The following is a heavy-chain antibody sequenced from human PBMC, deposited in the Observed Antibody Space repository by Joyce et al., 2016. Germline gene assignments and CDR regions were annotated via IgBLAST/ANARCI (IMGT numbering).Heavy chain of an antibody. J-gene: IGHJ3*02. D-gene: IGHD1-14*01. CDR3: AKQPSTAAFDI. V-gene: IGHV3-23*01. CDR2: ISVSGNSS. CDR1: GFTFSSYA. Sequence: EGQLLESGGGLVQPGGSLRLSCAASGFTFSSYAMSWVRQAPGKGLEWVSAISVSGNSSYYADSVKGRFTISRDNSRNTLFLQMKTPRAEDTAIYYCAKQPSTAAFDIWGQGTMVTVSS.